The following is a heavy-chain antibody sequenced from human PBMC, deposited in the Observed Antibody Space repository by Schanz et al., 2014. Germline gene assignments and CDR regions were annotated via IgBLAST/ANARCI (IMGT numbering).Heavy chain of an antibody. J-gene: IGHJ5*02. CDR3: AKAADWPVTRFDP. CDR2: LSEGGGGT. Sequence: QLLESGGGLAQPGGSLRLSCAASGFTLSNYAMSWVRQAPGKGLEWVSALSEGGGGTHYADSVRGRFTISSDSSKNTLYLQMSSLRADDTAVYYCAKAADWPVTRFDPWGQGTLVTVSS. CDR1: GFTLSNYA. D-gene: IGHD3-9*01. V-gene: IGHV3-23*01.